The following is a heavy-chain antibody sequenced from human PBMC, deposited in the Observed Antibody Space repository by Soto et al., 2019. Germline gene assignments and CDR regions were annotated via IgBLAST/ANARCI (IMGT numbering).Heavy chain of an antibody. CDR1: GGSIISGVYY. V-gene: IGHV4-31*03. CDR3: ASQDDFWSGQRPFAP. D-gene: IGHD3-3*01. J-gene: IGHJ5*02. Sequence: SETLSLTCTVSGGSIISGVYYWNWIRQRPGKGLEWIGYIYYSGSTYYNPSLKSRVTISVDTSKNQFSLKLSSVTATDTAVYYCASQDDFWSGQRPFAPWGQGTLVTVS. CDR2: IYYSGST.